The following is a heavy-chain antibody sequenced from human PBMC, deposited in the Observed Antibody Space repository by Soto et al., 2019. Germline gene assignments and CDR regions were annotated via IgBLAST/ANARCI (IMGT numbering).Heavy chain of an antibody. Sequence: GGSLRLSCAASGFTFSSYDMHWVRQATGKGLEWVSAIGTAGDTYYPGSVKGRFTISRENAKNSLYLQMNSLRAGDTAVYYCARAKGDHAFDIWGQGTMVTVSS. CDR3: ARAKGDHAFDI. D-gene: IGHD3-16*01. CDR1: GFTFSSYD. V-gene: IGHV3-13*01. CDR2: IGTAGDT. J-gene: IGHJ3*02.